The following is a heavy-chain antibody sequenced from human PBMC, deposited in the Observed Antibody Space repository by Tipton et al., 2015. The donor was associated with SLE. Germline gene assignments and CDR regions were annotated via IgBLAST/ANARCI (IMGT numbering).Heavy chain of an antibody. CDR3: ARDRRGWYFDL. CDR1: GASISSTSYY. J-gene: IGHJ2*01. V-gene: IGHV4-39*07. D-gene: IGHD3-10*01. Sequence: TLSLTCTVSGASISSTSYYWGWIRQAPGKGLEWIGSIYNSGNTYYNASLKSRVTISVDTSKNQFSLRLSSVSAADTAVYYCARDRRGWYFDLWGRGTLVTVSS. CDR2: IYNSGNT.